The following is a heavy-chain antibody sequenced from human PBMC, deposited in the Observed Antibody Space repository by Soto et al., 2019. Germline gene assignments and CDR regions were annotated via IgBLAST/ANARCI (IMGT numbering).Heavy chain of an antibody. D-gene: IGHD4-17*01. J-gene: IGHJ1*01. CDR3: ARDFLVGYGDYVNLLAY. V-gene: IGHV1-3*01. CDR2: INAGNGNT. CDR1: GYTFTSYA. Sequence: AXVKVSCKASGYTFTSYAMHWVRQAPGQRLEWMGWINAGNGNTKYSQKFQGRVTITRDTSASTAYMELSSLRSEDTAVYYCARDFLVGYGDYVNLLAYCGQGTLVPGSS.